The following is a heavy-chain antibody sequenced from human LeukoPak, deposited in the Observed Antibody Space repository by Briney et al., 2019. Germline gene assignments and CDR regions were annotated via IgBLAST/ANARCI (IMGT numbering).Heavy chain of an antibody. D-gene: IGHD1-26*01. CDR2: IRYDGSNK. J-gene: IGHJ4*02. CDR1: GFTFSSYG. CDR3: AKWSALGKWELLMEYYFDY. Sequence: GGSLTLSCAASGFTFSSYGLHWVRQAPGTGLEWVAFIRYDGSNKYYADSVKGRFTISRDNSKNTLYLQMNSLRAEDTAVYYCAKWSALGKWELLMEYYFDYWGQGTLVTVSS. V-gene: IGHV3-30*02.